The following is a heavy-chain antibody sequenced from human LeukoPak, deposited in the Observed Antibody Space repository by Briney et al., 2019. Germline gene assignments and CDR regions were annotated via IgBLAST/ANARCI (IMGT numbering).Heavy chain of an antibody. CDR2: INPSGGST. CDR1: GYTFTSYY. Sequence: ASVKVSCKASGYTFTSYYMHWVRQAPGQGLEWMGIINPSGGSTSYAQKFQGRVTMTRDTSTSTVYMELSSLRSEDTAMYYCARITGGENFDYWGQGTLVTVSS. J-gene: IGHJ4*02. V-gene: IGHV1-46*01. D-gene: IGHD1-14*01. CDR3: ARITGGENFDY.